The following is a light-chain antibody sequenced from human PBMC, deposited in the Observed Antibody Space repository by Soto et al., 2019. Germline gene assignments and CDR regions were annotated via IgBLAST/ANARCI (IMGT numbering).Light chain of an antibody. CDR1: QSVISTS. V-gene: IGKV3-20*01. J-gene: IGKJ4*01. Sequence: IVLTQSPGTLSLSPGERATLSCRTSQSVISTSLAWYQQKPGQAPRLLIYGASNRATGIPDRFSGSGSGTDFTLTINRLEPEDFAMYYCQQYGSSPLTFGGGTKVEIE. CDR3: QQYGSSPLT. CDR2: GAS.